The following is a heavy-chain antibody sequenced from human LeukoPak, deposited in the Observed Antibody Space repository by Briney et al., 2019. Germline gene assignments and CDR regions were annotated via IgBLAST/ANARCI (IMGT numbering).Heavy chain of an antibody. CDR1: GFTFSSYS. CDR3: ARSANYYYDSSGHGPRGFDY. D-gene: IGHD3-22*01. J-gene: IGHJ4*02. CDR2: ISSSSSYI. V-gene: IGHV3-21*01. Sequence: GGSLRLSCAASGFTFSSYSMNWVRQAPGKGLEWVSSISSSSSYIYYADSVKGRFTISRDNAKNSLYLQMDSLRAEDTAVYYCARSANYYYDSSGHGPRGFDYWGQGTLVTVSS.